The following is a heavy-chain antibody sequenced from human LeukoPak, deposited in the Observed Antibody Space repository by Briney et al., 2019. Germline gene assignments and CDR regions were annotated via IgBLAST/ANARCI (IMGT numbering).Heavy chain of an antibody. CDR2: IYYSGGT. Sequence: SQTLSLTCTVSGGSISSGGYYWSWIRQHPGKGLAWIGYIYYSGGTYYNPSLKSRVTISVDTSKNQFSLKLSSVTAADTAVYYCARDNCGGDCYSDRYFDYWGQGTLVTVSS. CDR1: GGSISSGGYY. CDR3: ARDNCGGDCYSDRYFDY. J-gene: IGHJ4*02. V-gene: IGHV4-31*03. D-gene: IGHD2-21*02.